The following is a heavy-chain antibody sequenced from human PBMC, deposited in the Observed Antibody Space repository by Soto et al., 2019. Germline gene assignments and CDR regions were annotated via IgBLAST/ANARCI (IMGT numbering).Heavy chain of an antibody. D-gene: IGHD2-8*01. CDR1: GYTFTSYD. Sequence: VASVKVSCKASGYTFTSYDINWVRQATGQGLEWMGWISGYNGDTKYAQKFQGRLTMTVDTSTTTAYMELRSLTSDDRAVYYCAKNGQPPYYYYGMDVWGQGTTVTVSS. CDR2: ISGYNGDT. V-gene: IGHV1-18*01. CDR3: AKNGQPPYYYYGMDV. J-gene: IGHJ6*02.